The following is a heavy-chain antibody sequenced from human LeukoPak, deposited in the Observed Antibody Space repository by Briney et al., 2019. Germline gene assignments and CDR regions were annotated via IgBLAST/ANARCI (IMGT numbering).Heavy chain of an antibody. J-gene: IGHJ3*01. CDR3: AKDPNGDYIGAFDS. CDR2: ITGSGGGT. V-gene: IGHV3-23*01. Sequence: GGSLRLSCAASGITFSSYAMIWVRQAPDKGLEWVAAITGSGGGTYYGDSAKGRFTISRDNSKNTLYLQMNSLRAEDTAVYYCAKDPNGDYIGAFDSWGQGTMVTVSS. CDR1: GITFSSYA. D-gene: IGHD4-17*01.